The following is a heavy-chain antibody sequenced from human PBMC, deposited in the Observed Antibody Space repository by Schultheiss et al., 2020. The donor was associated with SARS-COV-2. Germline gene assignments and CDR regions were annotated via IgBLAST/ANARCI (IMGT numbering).Heavy chain of an antibody. D-gene: IGHD3-3*01. Sequence: GGSLRLSCAASGFTVSSNYMSWVRQAPGKGLEWVAVISYDGSNKYYADSVKGRFTISRDNSKNTLYLQMNSLRAEDTAVYYCAKELGSVLLRFLEWLPHDAFDIWGQGTRVTGSS. J-gene: IGHJ3*02. V-gene: IGHV3-30*18. CDR1: GFTVSSNY. CDR2: ISYDGSNK. CDR3: AKELGSVLLRFLEWLPHDAFDI.